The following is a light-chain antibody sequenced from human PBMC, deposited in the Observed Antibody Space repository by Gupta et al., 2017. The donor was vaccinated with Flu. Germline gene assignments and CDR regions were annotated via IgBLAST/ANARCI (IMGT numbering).Light chain of an antibody. J-gene: IGKJ3*01. CDR3: QQEDSSPLT. V-gene: IGKV4-1*01. CDR2: WAS. Sequence: DILMTQSPDSLAVSLGERATINCKSSQSVSYSSTNKNYLAWYQQKPGQPPKLLIYWASTRESGVRDRFSGRGSGTDFTLTISSRQAETVAVYYCQQEDSSPLTFGHGTNVDIK. CDR1: QSVSYSSTNKNY.